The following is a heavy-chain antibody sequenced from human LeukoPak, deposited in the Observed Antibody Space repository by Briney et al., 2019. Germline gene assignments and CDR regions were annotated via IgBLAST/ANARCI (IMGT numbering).Heavy chain of an antibody. D-gene: IGHD6-19*01. CDR2: ITPKSGGT. CDR1: GYTFTGYY. CDR3: ARDLGGWYAFDI. Sequence: ASVKVSCKASGYTFTGYYMHWVRQAPGQGLEWMGWITPKSGGTDYAQKFQGRVTMTRDTSISTAYMELSRLRSDDTAVYNCARDLGGWYAFDIWGQGTMVTVSS. J-gene: IGHJ3*02. V-gene: IGHV1-2*02.